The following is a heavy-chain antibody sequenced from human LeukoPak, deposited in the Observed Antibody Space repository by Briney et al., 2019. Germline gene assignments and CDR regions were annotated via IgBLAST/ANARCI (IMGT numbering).Heavy chain of an antibody. CDR2: INPKTGGT. J-gene: IGHJ5*02. CDR3: TRGGRYFMDWFDR. D-gene: IGHD2-21*01. Sequence: ASVKVSCXASGYTFTGHYMHWVRQAPGQGLEFMEWINPKTGGTHYAQNFQGRVTMTRDTSISTAYMELSRLTSDDTAVYYCTRGGRYFMDWFDRWGQGTLVTVSS. CDR1: GYTFTGHY. V-gene: IGHV1-2*02.